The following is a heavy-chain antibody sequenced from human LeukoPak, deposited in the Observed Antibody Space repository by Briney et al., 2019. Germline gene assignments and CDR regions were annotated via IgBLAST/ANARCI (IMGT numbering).Heavy chain of an antibody. CDR1: GGPISNYY. CDR3: ARGCSSTSCWLRMDV. V-gene: IGHV4-4*07. J-gene: IGHJ6*02. D-gene: IGHD2-2*01. CDR2: IYTSGST. Sequence: SETLSLTCTVSGGPISNYYWSWIPQPAGKGLEWIGRIYTSGSTSYNPSFKSRVTMSIDMSKNQFSLKLNSLTAADTAVYYCARGCSSTSCWLRMDVWGQGTTVTVSS.